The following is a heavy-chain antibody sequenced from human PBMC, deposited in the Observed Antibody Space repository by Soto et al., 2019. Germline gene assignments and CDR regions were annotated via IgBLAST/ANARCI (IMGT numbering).Heavy chain of an antibody. V-gene: IGHV4-59*08. J-gene: IGHJ4*02. Sequence: QVHLQESGPGLVKPSETLSLTCTVSGGSIRGYYWSWIRQSPETGLEWIGYIYYTGITNYNPSLKGRVPIFLDTSKNQFPLNFNSVTAADPALYYRARHFFLGFSRNWDHKDFDVWGQGVLVTVSS. CDR3: ARHFFLGFSRNWDHKDFDV. CDR1: GGSIRGYY. CDR2: IYYTGIT. D-gene: IGHD1-1*01.